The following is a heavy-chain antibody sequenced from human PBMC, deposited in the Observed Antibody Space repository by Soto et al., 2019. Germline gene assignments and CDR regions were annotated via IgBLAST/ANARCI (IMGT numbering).Heavy chain of an antibody. V-gene: IGHV3-23*01. CDR3: ATQDWDL. Sequence: EVQLLESGGGLVQPGESLRLSCVASGCTFSRADMSWVRQAPGKGLEWVSAINGGRSFYVDSVEGRFTDSRDNYKNTLYLPMNNLRVEDKDIYFSATQDWDLWGQGTLVTVSS. D-gene: IGHD3-9*01. CDR2: INGGRS. CDR1: GCTFSRAD. J-gene: IGHJ5*02.